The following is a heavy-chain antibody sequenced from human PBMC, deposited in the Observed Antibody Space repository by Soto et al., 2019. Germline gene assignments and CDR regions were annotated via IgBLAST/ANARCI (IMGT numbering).Heavy chain of an antibody. J-gene: IGHJ6*02. Sequence: SETLSLTCTVSGGSISSDSYYWGWIRQSPEKGLEWIASISYSGSTNYNPSLKSRVTISVDTSKNQFSLKLSSVTAADTAVYYCARHLIVGSATSKFYYGMDVWGQGTTVTVSS. CDR2: ISYSGST. D-gene: IGHD1-26*01. CDR1: GGSISSDSYY. CDR3: ARHLIVGSATSKFYYGMDV. V-gene: IGHV4-39*01.